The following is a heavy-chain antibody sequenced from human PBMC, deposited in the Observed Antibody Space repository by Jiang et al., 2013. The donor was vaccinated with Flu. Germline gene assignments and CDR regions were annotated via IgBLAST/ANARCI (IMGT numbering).Heavy chain of an antibody. CDR3: ARGLGYNYGSPIDY. CDR2: FYYSGST. D-gene: IGHD5-18*01. V-gene: IGHV4-59*01. J-gene: IGHJ4*02. CDR1: GGSITTYY. Sequence: LLKPSETLSLTCTVSGGSITTYYWTWIRQPPGKGLEWIGYFYYSGSTNYNPSLKSRVSISVDTSKNHLSLKLSSVTAADTAVYFCARGLGYNYGSPIDYWGQGILVTVSS.